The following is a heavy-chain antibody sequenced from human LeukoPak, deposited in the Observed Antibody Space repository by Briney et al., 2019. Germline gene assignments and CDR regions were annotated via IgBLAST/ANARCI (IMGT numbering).Heavy chain of an antibody. V-gene: IGHV3-7*01. Sequence: GGSLRLSCVVSGFTFNRAWMSWVRQAPGKGLEWVANIKEDGSEKYYVDSVKGRFTISRDIAKNSLYLQMNSLRAEDTAVYYCTRNQDWGQGTLVTVSS. CDR1: GFTFNRAW. CDR2: IKEDGSEK. J-gene: IGHJ4*02. CDR3: TRNQD.